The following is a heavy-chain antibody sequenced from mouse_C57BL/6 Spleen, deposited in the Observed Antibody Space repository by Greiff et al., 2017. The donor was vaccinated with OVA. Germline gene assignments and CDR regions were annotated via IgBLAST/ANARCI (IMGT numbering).Heavy chain of an antibody. CDR2: IYPGDGDT. Sequence: VKLQQSGPELVKPGASVKISCKASGYAFSSSWMNWVKQRPGKGLEWIGRIYPGDGDTNYNGKFKGKATLTADKSSSTAYMQLSSLTSEDSAVYFCARSGTVVAGDYWGQGTTLTVSS. V-gene: IGHV1-82*01. D-gene: IGHD1-1*01. CDR1: GYAFSSSW. J-gene: IGHJ2*01. CDR3: ARSGTVVAGDY.